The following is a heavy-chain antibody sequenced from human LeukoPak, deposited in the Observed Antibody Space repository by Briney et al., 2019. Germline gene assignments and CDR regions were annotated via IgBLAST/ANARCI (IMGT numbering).Heavy chain of an antibody. V-gene: IGHV1-46*01. D-gene: IGHD6-13*01. CDR3: GIIAAADYFDY. CDR1: GYTFTSYY. Sequence: ASVKVSCKASGYTFTSYYMHWVRQAPGQGLEWMGIINPSGGSTSYAQKFQGRVTMTRDTPTSTVYMELSSLRSEDTAVYYCGIIAAADYFDYWGQGTLVTVSS. J-gene: IGHJ4*02. CDR2: INPSGGST.